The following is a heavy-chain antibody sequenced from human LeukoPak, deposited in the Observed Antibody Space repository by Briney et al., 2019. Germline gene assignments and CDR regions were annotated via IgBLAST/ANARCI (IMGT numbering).Heavy chain of an antibody. CDR2: INHSGST. CDR1: GGSFSGYY. CDR3: ARASVRYFDY. Sequence: SETLSLTCAVYGGSFSGYYWSWIRQPPGKGLEWIGEINHSGSTNYNPSLKSRVTISVDTAKNQFSLKLSSVTAADTAVYYCARASVRYFDYWGQGTLVTVSS. D-gene: IGHD3-10*02. V-gene: IGHV4-34*01. J-gene: IGHJ4*02.